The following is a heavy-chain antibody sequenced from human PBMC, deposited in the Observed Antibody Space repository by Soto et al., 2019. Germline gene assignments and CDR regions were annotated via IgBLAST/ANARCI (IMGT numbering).Heavy chain of an antibody. CDR3: AAGGYYYGSGSYYTDY. CDR1: GFTFTSSA. CDR2: IVVGSGNT. Sequence: ASVKVSCKASGFTFTSSAMQCVRQARGQRLEWIGWIVVGSGNTNYAQKFQERVTITRDMSTSTAYMELSSLRSEDTAVYYCAAGGYYYGSGSYYTDYWGQGTLLTVSS. J-gene: IGHJ4*02. D-gene: IGHD3-10*01. V-gene: IGHV1-58*02.